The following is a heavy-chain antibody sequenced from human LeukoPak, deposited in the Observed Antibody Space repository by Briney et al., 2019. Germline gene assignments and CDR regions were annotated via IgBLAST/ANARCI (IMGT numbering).Heavy chain of an antibody. Sequence: GRSLILSCAASGFTFSSSAMHRVRQAPGKGLEWVAVISYDGSNKYYADSVKGRFTISRDNSENTLYLQMNSLRAEDTAVYYCARALIAAAVGYFDYWGQGTLVTVSS. CDR3: ARALIAAAVGYFDY. CDR2: ISYDGSNK. D-gene: IGHD6-13*01. V-gene: IGHV3-30-3*01. J-gene: IGHJ4*02. CDR1: GFTFSSSA.